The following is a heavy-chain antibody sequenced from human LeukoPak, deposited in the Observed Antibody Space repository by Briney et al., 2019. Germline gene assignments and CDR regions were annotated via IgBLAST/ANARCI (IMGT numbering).Heavy chain of an antibody. CDR2: ISSSSSYI. CDR1: GFTFSSYS. J-gene: IGHJ4*02. D-gene: IGHD3-10*01. Sequence: GGSLRLSCAASGFTFSSYSMNWVRQAPGKGLEWVSSISSSSSYIYYADSVKGRFTISRDNAKNSLYLQMNSLRAEDTAVYYCASPYSYGSGSYYNEGEARVVNYWGQGTPVTVSS. V-gene: IGHV3-21*01. CDR3: ASPYSYGSGSYYNEGEARVVNY.